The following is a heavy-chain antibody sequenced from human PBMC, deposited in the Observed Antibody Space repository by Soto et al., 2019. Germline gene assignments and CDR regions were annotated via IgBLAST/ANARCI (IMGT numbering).Heavy chain of an antibody. CDR3: ARDRSMDGYNSRSFDY. D-gene: IGHD5-12*01. CDR2: IIPLYGTA. V-gene: IGHV1-69*01. J-gene: IGHJ4*02. Sequence: QGQLVQSGAEVKKPGSSVKVSCKASGGTFSSFGFNWVRQAPGQGLEWMGGIIPLYGTANHAQRFQGRVTISADESTSTVYMELISLRSEDTAIYYCARDRSMDGYNSRSFDYWDQGTLVTVSS. CDR1: GGTFSSFG.